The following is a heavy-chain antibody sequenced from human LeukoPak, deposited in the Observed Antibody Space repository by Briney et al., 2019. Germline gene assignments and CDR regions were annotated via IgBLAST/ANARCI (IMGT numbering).Heavy chain of an antibody. J-gene: IGHJ6*02. CDR1: GFTVSSNY. Sequence: GGSLRLSCAASGFTVSSNYMSWVRQAPGKGLDWVSVIYSGGSTYYADSVKGRFTISRDNSKNTLYLQMNSLRAEDTAVYYCARGAGQWLVHYGMDVWGQGTTVTVSS. CDR3: ARGAGQWLVHYGMDV. V-gene: IGHV3-53*01. CDR2: IYSGGST. D-gene: IGHD6-19*01.